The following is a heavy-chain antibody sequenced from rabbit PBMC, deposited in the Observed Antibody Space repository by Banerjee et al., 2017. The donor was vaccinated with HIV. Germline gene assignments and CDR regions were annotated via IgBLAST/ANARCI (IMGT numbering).Heavy chain of an antibody. Sequence: QSLEESGGDLVKPGASLTLTCTASGFSFSSGYYMCWVRQAPGKGLEWIACISTSTRLTYYASWAKGRFTISKTSSTTVTLQMTSLTAADTATYFCARDSYDTYDYVGAFILWGQGTLVTVS. V-gene: IGHV1S40*01. J-gene: IGHJ4*01. D-gene: IGHD6-1*01. CDR2: ISTSTRLT. CDR1: GFSFSSGYY. CDR3: ARDSYDTYDYVGAFIL.